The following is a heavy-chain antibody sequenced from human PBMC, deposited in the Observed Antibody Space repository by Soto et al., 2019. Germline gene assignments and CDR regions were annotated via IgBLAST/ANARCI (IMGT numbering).Heavy chain of an antibody. Sequence: EVQLLESGGGLVQPGGSLRLSCAASGFTFSLYSMSWARQAPGKGLEWVSGFGGSGGGTYYSDSVKGRFTISRDDSKNTLYLQMNSLRAEDTAVYYCARDYNVGFWGQGTLVTVSS. V-gene: IGHV3-23*01. CDR3: ARDYNVGF. J-gene: IGHJ4*02. CDR1: GFTFSLYS. D-gene: IGHD1-1*01. CDR2: FGGSGGGT.